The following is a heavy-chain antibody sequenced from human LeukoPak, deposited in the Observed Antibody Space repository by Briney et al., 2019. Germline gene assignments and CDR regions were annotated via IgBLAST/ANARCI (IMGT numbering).Heavy chain of an antibody. D-gene: IGHD6-13*01. CDR2: IYSSGST. CDR3: ARGSGSSSWYGVGYFDY. Sequence: ASQTLSLTCTVSGGSISSGSYYWSWIRQPAGKGLEWIGRIYSSGSTNYNPSLKSRVIISVDMSKNQFSLKLSSVTAADMAVYYCARGSGSSSWYGVGYFDYWGQGILVTVSS. V-gene: IGHV4-61*02. CDR1: GGSISSGSYY. J-gene: IGHJ4*02.